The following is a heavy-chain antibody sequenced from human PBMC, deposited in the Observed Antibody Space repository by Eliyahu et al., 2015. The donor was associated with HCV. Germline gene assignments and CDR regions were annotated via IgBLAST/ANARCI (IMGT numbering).Heavy chain of an antibody. D-gene: IGHD2/OR15-2a*01. CDR2: IYHSGST. J-gene: IGHJ6*02. CDR3: AREPRTTYYYYGMDV. V-gene: IGHV4-38-2*01. Sequence: QVQLQESGPGLVKPSETLSLXXAXXGYSISSGYYWGWIRQPPGKGLEWIGSIYHSGSTYYNPSLKSRVTISVDTSKNQFSLKLSSVTAADTAVYYCAREPRTTYYYYGMDVWGQGTTVTVSS. CDR1: GYSISSGYY.